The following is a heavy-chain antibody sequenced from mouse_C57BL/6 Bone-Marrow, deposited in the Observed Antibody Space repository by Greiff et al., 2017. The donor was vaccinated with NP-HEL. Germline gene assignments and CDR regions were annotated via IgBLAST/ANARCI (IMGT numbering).Heavy chain of an antibody. D-gene: IGHD1-1*01. CDR1: GFNIQDDY. J-gene: IGHJ4*01. V-gene: IGHV14-4*01. CDR3: TTSGYYYGSSYDAMDY. CDR2: IDPENGDT. Sequence: EVQLQQSGAELVRPGASVKLSCTASGFNIQDDYMHWVKQRPEQGLEWIGWIDPENGDTEYASKFQGKATITADTSSNTAYLQLSSLTSEDTAVYYCTTSGYYYGSSYDAMDYWGQGTSVTVSS.